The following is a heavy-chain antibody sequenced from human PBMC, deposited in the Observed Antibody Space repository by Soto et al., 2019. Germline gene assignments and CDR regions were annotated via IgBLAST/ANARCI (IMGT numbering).Heavy chain of an antibody. D-gene: IGHD3-10*01. CDR1: GFSLSTTGVG. Sequence: SGPTLVNHTQTLTLTCSFSGFSLSTTGVGVGWIRQSPGKALEWLAIIYWDNDKRYSPSLKSRVTITKDTSKNQVVLTVTNMDPVDTGTYYCARSLWFGELHWGQGALVTVSS. V-gene: IGHV2-5*02. J-gene: IGHJ4*02. CDR3: ARSLWFGELH. CDR2: IYWDNDK.